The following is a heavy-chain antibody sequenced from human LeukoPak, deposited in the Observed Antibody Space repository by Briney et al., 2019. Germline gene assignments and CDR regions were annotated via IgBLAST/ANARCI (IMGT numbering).Heavy chain of an antibody. CDR3: AKGGPTGSNYFDF. Sequence: GSLRLSCAASEFTFDNYAMSWVRQAPGKGLEWVSVISGSGYYSYYAESVEGRFTVSRDNSKTTLYLQMNSLRADDTAVYYCAKGGPTGSNYFDFWGQGTLVTVSS. CDR1: EFTFDNYA. V-gene: IGHV3-23*01. D-gene: IGHD1-26*01. CDR2: ISGSGYYS. J-gene: IGHJ4*02.